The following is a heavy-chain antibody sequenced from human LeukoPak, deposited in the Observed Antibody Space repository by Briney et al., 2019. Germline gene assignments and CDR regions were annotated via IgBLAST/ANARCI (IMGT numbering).Heavy chain of an antibody. Sequence: GGSLRLSCAASGFTFCDYYMSWIRQAPVKGLEWVSDISSSGSSIYYADSVKGRFTISRDNAKKSLYLQMNSLRAEDTAVYYCARGYDSSGYYYGVANYWGQGTLVTASS. D-gene: IGHD3-22*01. CDR1: GFTFCDYY. CDR3: ARGYDSSGYYYGVANY. J-gene: IGHJ4*02. CDR2: ISSSGSSI. V-gene: IGHV3-11*04.